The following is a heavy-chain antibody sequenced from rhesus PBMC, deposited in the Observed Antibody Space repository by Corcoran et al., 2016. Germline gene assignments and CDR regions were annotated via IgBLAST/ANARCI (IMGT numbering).Heavy chain of an antibody. CDR1: GFSFSDYY. D-gene: IGHD3-34*01. J-gene: IGHJ6*01. V-gene: IGHV3S18*01. CDR3: ARDQGVNGVDLDS. Sequence: EVQLVESGGGLAKPGGSLRLSCAASGFSFSDYYMYWVRQAPGKGLEWVSGISYTGGSTYYANAGKGRFTSARENAKNTLYLQMDSRRAEDTAVYYCARDQGVNGVDLDSWGQGVVVTVSS. CDR2: ISYTGGST.